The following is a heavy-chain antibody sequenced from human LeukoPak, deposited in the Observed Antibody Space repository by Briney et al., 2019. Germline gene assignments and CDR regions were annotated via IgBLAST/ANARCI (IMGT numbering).Heavy chain of an antibody. CDR2: ISSSGSYI. D-gene: IGHD5-24*01. Sequence: GGSLRLSCEASGFILSSYSMNWVRQAPGKGLEWVSSISSSGSYIFYADSVKGRFTISRDTAKNSLYLQMNGLRAEDTAVYYCARPKTIQLDAMDVWGKGTTVTVSP. CDR3: ARPKTIQLDAMDV. CDR1: GFILSSYS. J-gene: IGHJ6*04. V-gene: IGHV3-21*01.